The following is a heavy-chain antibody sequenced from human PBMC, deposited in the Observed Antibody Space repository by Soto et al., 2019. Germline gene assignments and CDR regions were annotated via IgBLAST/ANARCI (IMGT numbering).Heavy chain of an antibody. D-gene: IGHD3-16*01. CDR2: INHSGST. CDR3: ARVTEIYYDGMDD. CDR1: GGSFSGYY. Sequence: QVQLQQWGAGLLKPSETLSLTCAVYGGSFSGYYWSWIRQPPGKGLEWIGEINHSGSTYYNPSLNGRVTISVDAAEDQFTLKLSSVTAADSAVYYDARVTEIYYDGMDDCGQGTTVTVSS. V-gene: IGHV4-34*01. J-gene: IGHJ6*02.